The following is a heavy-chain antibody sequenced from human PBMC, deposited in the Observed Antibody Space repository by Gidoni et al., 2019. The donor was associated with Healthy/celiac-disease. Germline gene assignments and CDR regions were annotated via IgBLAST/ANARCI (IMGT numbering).Heavy chain of an antibody. D-gene: IGHD3-22*01. J-gene: IGHJ4*02. CDR3: TTVSGGAFGIDYDSSGETDGLDY. CDR1: GFTFSNAW. Sequence: EVQLLESGGGLVQPGGSLRLSCSASGFTFSNAWMSWFRQAPGKGLEWVGRIKSKTDGGTTDYAAPVKGRFTISRDDSKNTLYLQMNSLKTEDTAVYYCTTVSGGAFGIDYDSSGETDGLDYWGQGTLVTVSS. CDR2: IKSKTDGGTT. V-gene: IGHV3-15*01.